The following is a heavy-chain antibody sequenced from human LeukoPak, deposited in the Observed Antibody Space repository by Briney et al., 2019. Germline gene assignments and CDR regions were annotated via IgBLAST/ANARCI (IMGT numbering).Heavy chain of an antibody. V-gene: IGHV4-30-2*01. J-gene: IGHJ1*01. Sequence: SQTLSLTCAVSGGSISSGGYSWSWIRQPPGKGLEWIGYIYHSGSTYYNPSLKSRVTISVDRSKNQFSLKLSSVTAADTAVYYCAKVAAAGTLYFQHWGQGTLVTVSS. CDR3: AKVAAAGTLYFQH. CDR1: GGSISSGGYS. CDR2: IYHSGST. D-gene: IGHD6-13*01.